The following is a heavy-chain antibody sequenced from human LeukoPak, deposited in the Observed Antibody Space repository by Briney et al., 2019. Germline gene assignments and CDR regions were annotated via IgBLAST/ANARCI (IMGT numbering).Heavy chain of an antibody. J-gene: IGHJ4*02. CDR2: IFYNGRS. V-gene: IGHV4-39*07. CDR1: GGSISSTNYY. CDR3: AIDYGGNYFDY. D-gene: IGHD4-23*01. Sequence: SETLSLTCTVSGGSISSTNYYWGWIRQPPGKGLEWIGSIFYNGRSYHNPSLKSRVTISVDTSKNQFSLELSSVTAADTAVYYCAIDYGGNYFDYWGQGTLVTVSS.